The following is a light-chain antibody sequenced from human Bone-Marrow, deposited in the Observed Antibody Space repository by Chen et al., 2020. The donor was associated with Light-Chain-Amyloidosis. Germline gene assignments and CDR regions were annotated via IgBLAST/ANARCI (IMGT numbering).Light chain of an antibody. V-gene: IGLV2-14*01. CDR3: SSYTSRSTLFVV. J-gene: IGLJ2*01. Sequence: QSALTQPASVSGSPGQSITISCTGTSSDVGGYNYVSWYQQHPGKAPKLMIYEVSNRPSGVSNRCSGSKSGNTASLTISGLQAEDEGDYYCSSYTSRSTLFVVFGGGTKLTVL. CDR1: SSDVGGYNY. CDR2: EVS.